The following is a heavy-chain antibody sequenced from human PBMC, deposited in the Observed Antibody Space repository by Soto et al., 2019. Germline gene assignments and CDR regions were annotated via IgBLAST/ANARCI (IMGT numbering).Heavy chain of an antibody. CDR2: ISGSGGST. J-gene: IGHJ4*02. CDR1: GFTLISYS. Sequence: GGSLRPSLAAPGFTLISYSLSRVRPAPGKGLEWVSAISGSGGSTYYADSVKGRFTISRDNSKNTLYLQMNSLRAEDTAVYYCAKGVGGGYSYGAVYFDYWGQGTLVTVSS. V-gene: IGHV3-23*01. CDR3: AKGVGGGYSYGAVYFDY. D-gene: IGHD5-18*01.